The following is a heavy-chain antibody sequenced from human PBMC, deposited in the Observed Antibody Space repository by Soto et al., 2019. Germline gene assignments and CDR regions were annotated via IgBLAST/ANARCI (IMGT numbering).Heavy chain of an antibody. Sequence: SETLSLTCAVYGGSFSDYYWGWIRQPPGEGLEWIGNINSGGSAYYYPSLRSRVTISVDTSKNQFSLRLSSVTAADTAVYYCADMRGQWLPRDWGQGILVTVSS. D-gene: IGHD6-19*01. CDR3: ADMRGQWLPRD. V-gene: IGHV4-34*01. J-gene: IGHJ4*02. CDR2: INSGGSA. CDR1: GGSFSDYY.